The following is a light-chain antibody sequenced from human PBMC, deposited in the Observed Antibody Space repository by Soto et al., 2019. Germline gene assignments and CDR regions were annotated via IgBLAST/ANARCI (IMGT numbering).Light chain of an antibody. V-gene: IGLV2-14*01. CDR3: NSYTNSSAVV. CDR1: RDDIGAYDY. Sequence: QSFLTQPASVSGSPGRSITISCSGTRDDIGAYDYVSWYQQHPGNAPKLLVYEVTNRPSGVSDRFSGSKSGNTASLTISGLQAEDEADYYCNSYTNSSAVVFGGGTKVTVL. J-gene: IGLJ2*01. CDR2: EVT.